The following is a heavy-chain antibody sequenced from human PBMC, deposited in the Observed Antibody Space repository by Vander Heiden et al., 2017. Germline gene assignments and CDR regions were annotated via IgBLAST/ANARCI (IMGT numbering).Heavy chain of an antibody. D-gene: IGHD3-10*01. CDR1: GFTVHVDA. J-gene: IGHJ4*02. CDR2: ISWNSGSI. V-gene: IGHV3-9*01. Sequence: EVQLVESGGGLVQPGGSLQLFCAASGFTVHVDALNWVRQAPGKGLEWVSGISWNSGSIGYADSVKGRFTISRDNAKNSLYLQMNSLRAEDTALYYCAKEYYYGSGSYYKSSYFDYWGQGTLVIVSS. CDR3: AKEYYYGSGSYYKSSYFDY.